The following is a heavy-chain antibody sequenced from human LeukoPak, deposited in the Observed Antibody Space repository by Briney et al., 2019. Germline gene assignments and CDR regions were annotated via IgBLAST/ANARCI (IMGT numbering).Heavy chain of an antibody. CDR2: ISGSGGNT. CDR3: AKDPTDSSGYYLYYFDF. CDR1: GITFSRYV. V-gene: IGHV3-23*01. J-gene: IGHJ4*02. Sequence: GGSLRLSCAASGITFSRYVMSWVRQAPGKGLEWVSLISGSGGNTYYADSVKGRFTISRDNSKSTLYLQMNSLRAEDTAVYYCAKDPTDSSGYYLYYFDFWGQGTLVTVSS. D-gene: IGHD3-22*01.